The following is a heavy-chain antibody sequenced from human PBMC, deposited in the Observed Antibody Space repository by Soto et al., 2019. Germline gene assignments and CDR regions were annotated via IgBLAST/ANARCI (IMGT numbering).Heavy chain of an antibody. CDR1: GYSFTTYF. Sequence: QVQLVQSGAEVKKPGASVRISCEASGYSFTTYFMQWVRQAPGQGLEWMGIINPSDGTTSYAQKFQGRITITRDTSTSTVYLDLRNLRSEDTAGYYCETSLQLRKVWAFDHWGQGTLVTVSS. J-gene: IGHJ4*02. CDR2: INPSDGTT. D-gene: IGHD1-1*01. V-gene: IGHV1-46*01. CDR3: ETSLQLRKVWAFDH.